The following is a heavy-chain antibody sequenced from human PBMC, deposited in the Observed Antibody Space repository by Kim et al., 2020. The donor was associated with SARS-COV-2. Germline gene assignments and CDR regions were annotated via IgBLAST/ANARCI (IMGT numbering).Heavy chain of an antibody. CDR1: GGTFSSYA. CDR2: IIPIFGTA. V-gene: IGHV1-69*13. Sequence: SVKVSCKASGGTFSSYAISWVRQAPGQGLEWMGGIIPIFGTANYAQKFQGRVTITADESTSTAYMELSSLRSEDTAVYYCARGRQWLDPAYFDYWGQGTLVTVSS. CDR3: ARGRQWLDPAYFDY. D-gene: IGHD6-19*01. J-gene: IGHJ4*02.